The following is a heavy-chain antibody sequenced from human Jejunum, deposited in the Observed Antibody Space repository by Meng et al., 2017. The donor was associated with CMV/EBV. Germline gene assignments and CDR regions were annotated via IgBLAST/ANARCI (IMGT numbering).Heavy chain of an antibody. Sequence: VYGGSFSGFYWSWIRQPPGKGLEWIGEINHSGSTNYNPSLKSRVTISVDTSKNQFSLKLSSVTAADTAVYYCARTGITGTQDAFDIWGQGTMVTVSS. CDR2: INHSGST. D-gene: IGHD1-7*01. V-gene: IGHV4-34*01. CDR3: ARTGITGTQDAFDI. CDR1: GGSFSGFY. J-gene: IGHJ3*02.